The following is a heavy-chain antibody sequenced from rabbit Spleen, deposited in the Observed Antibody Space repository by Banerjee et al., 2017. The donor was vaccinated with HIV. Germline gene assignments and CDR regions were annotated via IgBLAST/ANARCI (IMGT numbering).Heavy chain of an antibody. D-gene: IGHD2-1*01. CDR2: IYAGSGGDT. CDR3: ARGSATMTMVITGWYFTL. J-gene: IGHJ4*01. CDR1: GFSFTNTYY. V-gene: IGHV1S40*01. Sequence: QSLEESGGDLVKPGASLTLTCTASGFSFTNTYYMCWVRQAPGKGLEWIACIYAGSGGDTYYASWAKGRFTISKTSSTTVTLQMTSLTAADTATYFCARGSATMTMVITGWYFTLWVQGPLVTVS.